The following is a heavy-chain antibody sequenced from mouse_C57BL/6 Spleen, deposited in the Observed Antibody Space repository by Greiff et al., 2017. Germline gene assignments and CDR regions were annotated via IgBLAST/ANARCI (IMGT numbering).Heavy chain of an antibody. V-gene: IGHV1-22*01. D-gene: IGHD1-1*01. CDR3: ARNYGSSGDFDY. CDR2: INPNNGGT. CDR1: GYTFTDYN. Sequence: EVHLVESGPELVKPGASVKMSCKASGYTFTDYNMHWVKQSHGKSLEWIGYINPNNGGTSYNQKFKGKATLTVNKSSSTAYMELRSLTSEDSAVYYCARNYGSSGDFDYWGQGTTLTVSS. J-gene: IGHJ2*01.